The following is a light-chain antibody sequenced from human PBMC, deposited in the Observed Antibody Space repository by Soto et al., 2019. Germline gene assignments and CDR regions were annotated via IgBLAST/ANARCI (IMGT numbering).Light chain of an antibody. CDR2: DAS. V-gene: IGKV1-33*01. Sequence: DIQLTPSPSSLSASVGDRVTITCQASQDISNYLNWYQQKPGKAPKLLIYDASNLETGVPSSFSGSGSGTDFSVTISRMQPEDIATYYCQQYDNLPLTFGQGTRLDIQ. CDR3: QQYDNLPLT. CDR1: QDISNY. J-gene: IGKJ5*01.